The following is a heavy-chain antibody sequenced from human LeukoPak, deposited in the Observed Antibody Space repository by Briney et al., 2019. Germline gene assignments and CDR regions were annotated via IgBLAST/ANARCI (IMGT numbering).Heavy chain of an antibody. CDR3: ARDNSGSYYSAFDI. CDR1: GASISSSNW. Sequence: ETLSLTCAVSGASISSSNWWSWVRQPPGKGLEWIGEIYHSGTTNYNPSLKGRVTISVDKSKNQFSLKLSSVPAADTAVYYCARDNSGSYYSAFDIWGQGTMVTVSS. D-gene: IGHD1-26*01. V-gene: IGHV4-4*02. CDR2: IYHSGTT. J-gene: IGHJ3*02.